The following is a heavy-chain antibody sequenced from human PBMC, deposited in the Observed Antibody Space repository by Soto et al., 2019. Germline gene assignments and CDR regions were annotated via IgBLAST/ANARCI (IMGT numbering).Heavy chain of an antibody. CDR1: GYAIGTGYY. D-gene: IGHD2-8*02. J-gene: IGHJ6*02. CDR3: VRDPGGSGGGLWLSFYYGVDV. CDR2: MYHAGTT. V-gene: IGHV4-38-2*02. Sequence: SETLSLTCVVSGYAIGTGYYWGWVRQPPGKGLEWLGSMYHAGTTYFNPSLKNQLTLSVDTSKNQFSLRLSSVTAADTAVYYCVRDPGGSGGGLWLSFYYGVDVWGQGTTVTVSS.